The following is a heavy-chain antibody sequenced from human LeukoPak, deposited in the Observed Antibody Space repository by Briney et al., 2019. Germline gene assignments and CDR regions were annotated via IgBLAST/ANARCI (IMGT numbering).Heavy chain of an antibody. D-gene: IGHD6-19*01. Sequence: SETLSLTCTVSGGPISSGGYYWSWIRQHPGKGLEWIGYIYYSGSTYYNPSLKSRVTIPVDTSKNQFSLKLSSVTAADTAVYYCARGMVAVADTNWFDPWGQGTLVTVSS. J-gene: IGHJ5*02. CDR3: ARGMVAVADTNWFDP. V-gene: IGHV4-31*03. CDR2: IYYSGST. CDR1: GGPISSGGYY.